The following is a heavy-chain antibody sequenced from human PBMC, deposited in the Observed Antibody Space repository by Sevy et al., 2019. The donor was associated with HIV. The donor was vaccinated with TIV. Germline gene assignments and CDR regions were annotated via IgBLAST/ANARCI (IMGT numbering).Heavy chain of an antibody. Sequence: GGSLRLSCEAFGFSFSNYGMHWVRQAPGKGPEWVSSIRLDGNDKQYADSVKGRFTISRDNSKNTLNLQMNSLRAEDTAVYYCARDPGYSGYDWGALTYYFDYGGQGTLVTVSS. J-gene: IGHJ4*02. CDR3: ARDPGYSGYDWGALTYYFDY. V-gene: IGHV3-30*02. CDR2: IRLDGNDK. D-gene: IGHD5-12*01. CDR1: GFSFSNYG.